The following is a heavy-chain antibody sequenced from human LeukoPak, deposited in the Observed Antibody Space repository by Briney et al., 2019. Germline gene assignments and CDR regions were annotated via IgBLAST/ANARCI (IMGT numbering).Heavy chain of an antibody. D-gene: IGHD6-13*01. CDR3: AREMGDGVAAGGPSYFDY. CDR1: GFTFSSYS. J-gene: IGHJ4*02. Sequence: GGSLRLSCAASGFTFSSYSMNWVRQAPGKGLEWLSYISSSSSIIYYADSVKGRLTISRDNAKNSLYLQMNSLRAEGTAVYYCAREMGDGVAAGGPSYFDYWGQGTLVTVSS. CDR2: ISSSSSII. V-gene: IGHV3-48*01.